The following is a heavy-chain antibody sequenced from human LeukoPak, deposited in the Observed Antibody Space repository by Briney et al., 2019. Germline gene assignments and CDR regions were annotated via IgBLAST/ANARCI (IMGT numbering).Heavy chain of an antibody. J-gene: IGHJ4*02. CDR3: ARDLTAAAGDY. CDR2: ISSSGSSI. CDR1: GFTFSSYE. D-gene: IGHD6-13*01. V-gene: IGHV3-48*03. Sequence: GGSLRLSCAASGFTFSSYEMNWVRQAPGKGLEWVSYISSSGSSIYYADSVKGRFTISRDTAKNSLYLQMNSLRAEDTAVYYCARDLTAAAGDYWGQGTLVTVSS.